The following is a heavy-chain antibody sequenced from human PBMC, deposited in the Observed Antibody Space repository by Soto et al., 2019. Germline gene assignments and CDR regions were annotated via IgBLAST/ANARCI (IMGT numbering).Heavy chain of an antibody. J-gene: IGHJ5*02. CDR2: IYYSGST. Sequence: SETLSLTCTVSGGSISSGDYYWSWIRQPPGKGLEWIGYIYYSGSTYYNPSLKSRVTISVDTSKNQFSLKLSSVTAADTAVYYCARAYIVVVSGNWFDPRGQGTLVTVSS. CDR3: ARAYIVVVSGNWFDP. D-gene: IGHD2-21*02. CDR1: GGSISSGDYY. V-gene: IGHV4-30-4*01.